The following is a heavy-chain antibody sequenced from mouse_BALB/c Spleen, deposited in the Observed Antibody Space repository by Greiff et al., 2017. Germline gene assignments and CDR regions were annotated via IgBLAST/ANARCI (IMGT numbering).Heavy chain of an antibody. J-gene: IGHJ3*01. CDR1: GFSLTSYG. D-gene: IGHD2-10*02. CDR2: IWAGGST. Sequence: QVQLKESGPGLVAPSQSLSITCTVSGFSLTSYGVHWVRQPPGKGLEWLGVIWAGGSTNYNSALMSRLSISKDNSKSQVFLKMNSLQTDDTAMYYCAREDWYGNLAYWGQGTLVTVSA. CDR3: AREDWYGNLAY. V-gene: IGHV2-9*02.